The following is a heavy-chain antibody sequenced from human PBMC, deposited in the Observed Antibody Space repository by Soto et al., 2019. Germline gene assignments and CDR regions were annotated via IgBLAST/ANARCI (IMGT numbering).Heavy chain of an antibody. CDR3: ARVAPRPYSSGWRDENAFDI. CDR1: GGSISSYY. Sequence: QVQLQESGPGLVKPSETLSLTCTVSGGSISSYYWSWIRQPPGKGLEWIGYIYYSGSTNYNPSLKSRVTISVDTSKNQFSLKLSSVTAADTAVYYCARVAPRPYSSGWRDENAFDIWGQGTMVTVSS. CDR2: IYYSGST. D-gene: IGHD6-19*01. V-gene: IGHV4-59*01. J-gene: IGHJ3*02.